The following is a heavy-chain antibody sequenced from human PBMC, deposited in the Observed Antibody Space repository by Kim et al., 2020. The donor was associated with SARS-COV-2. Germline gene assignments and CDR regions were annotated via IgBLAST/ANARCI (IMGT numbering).Heavy chain of an antibody. CDR2: INPSGGST. CDR1: GYTFTSYY. V-gene: IGHV1-46*01. D-gene: IGHD6-13*01. J-gene: IGHJ6*02. CDR3: ASAIAAAGRQYYYYYYGMDV. Sequence: ASVKVSCKASGYTFTSYYMHWVRQAPGQGLEWMGIINPSGGSTSYAQKFQGRVTMTRDTSTSTVYMELSSLRSEDTAVYYCASAIAAAGRQYYYYYYGMDVWGQGTTVTVSS.